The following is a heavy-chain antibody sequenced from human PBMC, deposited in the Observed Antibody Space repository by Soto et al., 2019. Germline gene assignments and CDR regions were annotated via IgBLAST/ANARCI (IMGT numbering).Heavy chain of an antibody. J-gene: IGHJ6*02. CDR3: AREQGLYCSSTSCYAFGDNYGMDV. CDR1: GYSITSYY. Sequence: VPVNVACKAAGYSITSYYMDWGRQNPGQGLEWMGIINPSGGSTSYAQKFQSRVTMTRDTSTSTVYMELSSLRSEDTAVYYCAREQGLYCSSTSCYAFGDNYGMDVWGQGTTVTV. V-gene: IGHV1-46*01. CDR2: INPSGGST. D-gene: IGHD2-2*01.